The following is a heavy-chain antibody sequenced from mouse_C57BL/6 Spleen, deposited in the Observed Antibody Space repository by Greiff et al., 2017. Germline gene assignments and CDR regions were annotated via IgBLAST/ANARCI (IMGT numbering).Heavy chain of an antibody. J-gene: IGHJ2*01. CDR2: IYPGSGST. CDR1: GYTFTSYW. D-gene: IGHD2-10*01. CDR3: AEAYYGCDY. V-gene: IGHV1-55*01. Sequence: QVQLQQPGAELVKPGASVKMSCKASGYTFTSYWITWVKQRPGQGLEWIGDIYPGSGSTNYNEKFKSKATLTVYTASSTAYMQLSSLTSEDSAVYYCAEAYYGCDYWGQGTTLAVSS.